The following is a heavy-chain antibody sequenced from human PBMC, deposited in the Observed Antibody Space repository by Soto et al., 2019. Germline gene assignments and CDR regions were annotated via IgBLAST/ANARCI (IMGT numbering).Heavy chain of an antibody. J-gene: IGHJ4*02. CDR2: GYYSGTT. CDR1: GGSFSSYY. Sequence: QVQLQESGPGLVKPSETLSLTCTVSGGSFSSYYWSWIRQPPGKGLEWIGYGYYSGTTNYNPSLKGRVTISVDTSKNQFSLNLSSVTAADTAVYYCARGPATLRFGSGWNPIHDYWGRGTLVTVSS. CDR3: ARGPATLRFGSGWNPIHDY. V-gene: IGHV4-59*08. D-gene: IGHD6-19*01.